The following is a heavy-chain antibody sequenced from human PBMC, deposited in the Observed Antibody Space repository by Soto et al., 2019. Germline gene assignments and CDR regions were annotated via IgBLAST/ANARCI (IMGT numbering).Heavy chain of an antibody. CDR2: IRGDGGQT. J-gene: IGHJ4*02. Sequence: PGGSLRLSCTASGSTFTSYGMGWVRQAPGKGLQWVSTIRGDGGQTHYTDSGKGRFSIARDNSKNTVYLQMDSLRAEDTAMYFCARDVGLDSDDFFAYWGQGPQATAS. D-gene: IGHD3-9*01. V-gene: IGHV3-23*01. CDR1: GSTFTSYG. CDR3: ARDVGLDSDDFFAY.